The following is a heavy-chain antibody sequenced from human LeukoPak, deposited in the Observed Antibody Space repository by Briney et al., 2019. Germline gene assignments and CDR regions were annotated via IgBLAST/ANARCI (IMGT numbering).Heavy chain of an antibody. CDR2: IYYSGTS. J-gene: IGHJ5*02. V-gene: IGHV4-39*02. CDR1: GGSISSSSYY. Sequence: PSETLSLTCTVSGGSISSSSYYWGWIRQPPGKGLEWIGSIYYSGTSPYNPSLKSRLTMSVDTSKNQFSLRLSSVTPEDTAVYYCARDPWGVGATFRSWFDPWGQGSLVTVSS. D-gene: IGHD1-26*01. CDR3: ARDPWGVGATFRSWFDP.